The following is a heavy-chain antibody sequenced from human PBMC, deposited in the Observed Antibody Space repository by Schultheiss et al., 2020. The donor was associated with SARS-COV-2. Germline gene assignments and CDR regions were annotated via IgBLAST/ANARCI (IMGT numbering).Heavy chain of an antibody. CDR1: GFTFTSSA. CDR2: IVVGSGNT. Sequence: SVKVSCKASGFTFTSSAMQWVRQARGQRLEWIGWIVVGSGNTNYAQKFQERVTITRDMSTSTAYMELSSLRSEDTAVYYCARDSSLYYYGMDVWGQGTTVTVSS. CDR3: ARDSSLYYYGMDV. J-gene: IGHJ6*02. D-gene: IGHD1-1*01. V-gene: IGHV1-58*02.